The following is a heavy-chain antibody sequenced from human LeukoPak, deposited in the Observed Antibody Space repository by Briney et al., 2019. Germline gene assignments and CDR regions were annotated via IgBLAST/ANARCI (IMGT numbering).Heavy chain of an antibody. CDR3: ARDFLHLGG. CDR1: GFTFNSYA. CDR2: INTDGSST. Sequence: GGTLRLSCAASGFTFNSYAMNWVRQAPGKGLVWVSRINTDGSSTSYVDSVKGRFTISRDNAKNTLYLQMNSLRAEDTAVYYCARDFLHLGGWGQETMVTVSS. V-gene: IGHV3-74*01. J-gene: IGHJ3*01. D-gene: IGHD3-16*01.